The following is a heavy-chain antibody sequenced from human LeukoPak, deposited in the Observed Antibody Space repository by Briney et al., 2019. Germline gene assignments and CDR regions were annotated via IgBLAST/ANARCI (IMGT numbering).Heavy chain of an antibody. CDR1: GDSVSSNSAA. CDR3: ARGAVAVRNAFDI. D-gene: IGHD6-19*01. V-gene: IGHV6-1*01. J-gene: IGHJ3*02. CDR2: TYYSSKWYN. Sequence: SQTLSLTCAISGDSVSSNSAAWNWIRQSPSRGLEWLGKTYYSSKWYNDYAVSVKSRITINPDTSKNQFSLQLNSVTPEDTALYYCARGAVAVRNAFDIWGQGTMVTVSS.